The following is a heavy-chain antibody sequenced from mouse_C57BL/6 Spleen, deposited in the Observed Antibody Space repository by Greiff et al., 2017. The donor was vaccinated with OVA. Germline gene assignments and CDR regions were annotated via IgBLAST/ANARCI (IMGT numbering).Heavy chain of an antibody. D-gene: IGHD2-3*01. CDR3: ARSDDGYYYAMDY. J-gene: IGHJ4*01. CDR1: GYAFSSSW. V-gene: IGHV1-82*01. CDR2: IYPGDGDT. Sequence: VQLQESGPELVKPGASVKISCKASGYAFSSSWMNWVKQRPGKGLEWIGRIYPGDGDTNYNGKFKGKATLTADKSSSTAYMQLSSLTSEDSAVYFCARSDDGYYYAMDYWGQGTSVTVSS.